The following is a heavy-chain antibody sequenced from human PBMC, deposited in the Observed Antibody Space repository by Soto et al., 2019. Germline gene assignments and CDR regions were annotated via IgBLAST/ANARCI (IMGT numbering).Heavy chain of an antibody. Sequence: SETLSLTCTVSGGSISSSSYYWGWIRQPPGKGLEWIGSIYYSGSTYYNPSLKSRVTISVDTSKNQFSLKLSSVTAADTAVYYCARLSTVTTEFDYWGQGTLVTVSS. J-gene: IGHJ4*02. V-gene: IGHV4-39*01. D-gene: IGHD4-17*01. CDR1: GGSISSSSYY. CDR2: IYYSGST. CDR3: ARLSTVTTEFDY.